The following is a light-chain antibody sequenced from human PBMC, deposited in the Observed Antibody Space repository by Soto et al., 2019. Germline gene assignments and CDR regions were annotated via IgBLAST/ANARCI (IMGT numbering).Light chain of an antibody. V-gene: IGKV3-15*01. Sequence: EIVMTQSPATLSVSPGERATLSCRASQSVSSNFAWFQQRPGQAPRLLIYGASTRATGVPARFSGSGSGTEFTLTISSLQSEDSAVYYCQQYNNWRWTLGQRTKVEIK. CDR3: QQYNNWRWT. J-gene: IGKJ1*01. CDR2: GAS. CDR1: QSVSSN.